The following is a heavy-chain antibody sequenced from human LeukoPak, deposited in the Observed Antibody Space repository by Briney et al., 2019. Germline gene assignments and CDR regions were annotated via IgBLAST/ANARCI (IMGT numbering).Heavy chain of an antibody. CDR2: ISSSGSTI. CDR3: ATFGYCSSTSCADIDALDI. V-gene: IGHV3-11*04. J-gene: IGHJ3*02. Sequence: GGSLRLSCAASGFTFSDYYMSWIRQAPGKGLEWVSYISSSGSTIYYADSVKGRFTISRDNAKNSLYLQMNSLRAEDTAVYYCATFGYCSSTSCADIDALDIWGQGTMVTVSS. CDR1: GFTFSDYY. D-gene: IGHD2-2*01.